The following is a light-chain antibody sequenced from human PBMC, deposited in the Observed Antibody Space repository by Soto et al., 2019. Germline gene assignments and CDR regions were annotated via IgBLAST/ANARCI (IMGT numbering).Light chain of an antibody. CDR3: CSYAGSSTYV. V-gene: IGLV2-23*02. J-gene: IGLJ1*01. CDR1: SSDVGSYNL. Sequence: QSVLTQPAYVSGSPGQSITISCTGTSSDVGSYNLVSWYQQHPDKAPKVMIYEVSKRPSGVPNRFSGSKSGNTASLTISGLQAEDEADYYCCSYAGSSTYVFGTGTKVTVL. CDR2: EVS.